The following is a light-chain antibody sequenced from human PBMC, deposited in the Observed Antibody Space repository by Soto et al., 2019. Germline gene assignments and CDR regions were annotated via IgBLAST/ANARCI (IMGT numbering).Light chain of an antibody. CDR3: SSYTSSGTLV. J-gene: IGLJ1*01. CDR1: SSDVGGYNY. CDR2: EVS. V-gene: IGLV2-14*01. Sequence: QSVLTQPASVSGSPGQSITISCTGTSSDVGGYNYVSWYQHHPGKAPKLMIYEVSNRPSGVSNRFSGSKSGNTASLTISGLQAEDEADYYCSSYTSSGTLVFGTGTKATVL.